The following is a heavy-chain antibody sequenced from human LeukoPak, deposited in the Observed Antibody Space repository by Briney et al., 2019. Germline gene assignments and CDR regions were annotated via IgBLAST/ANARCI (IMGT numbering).Heavy chain of an antibody. D-gene: IGHD3-10*01. CDR3: ARDHRSYYGSGSYEFDY. Sequence: GGSLRLSCAASGFTFSSYSMNWVRQAPGKGLEWVSYISSSSSTIYYADSVKGRFTISRDNAKNSLYLQMNSLRAEDTAVYYCARDHRSYYGSGSYEFDYWGQGTLVTVSS. CDR1: GFTFSSYS. CDR2: ISSSSSTI. V-gene: IGHV3-48*04. J-gene: IGHJ4*02.